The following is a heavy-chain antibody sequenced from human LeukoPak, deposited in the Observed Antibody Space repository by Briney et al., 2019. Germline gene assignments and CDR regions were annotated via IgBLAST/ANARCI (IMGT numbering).Heavy chain of an antibody. CDR2: IKSKGSGGTI. Sequence: GGSLRLSCAASGFTFSRHWMTWVRQAPGKGLEWVGRIKSKGSGGTIDYAAPVKGRFTISRDDSKNTLYLQMNSLKTEDTAVYYCTWDSSGFYLLDSWGQGTLVTVSS. J-gene: IGHJ4*02. D-gene: IGHD3-22*01. CDR3: TWDSSGFYLLDS. V-gene: IGHV3-15*01. CDR1: GFTFSRHW.